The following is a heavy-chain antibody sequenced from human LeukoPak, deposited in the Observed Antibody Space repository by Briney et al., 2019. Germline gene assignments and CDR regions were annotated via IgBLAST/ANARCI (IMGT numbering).Heavy chain of an antibody. V-gene: IGHV3-66*02. J-gene: IGHJ4*02. CDR3: ARDIGYCSSTSCYGGIVGYFDY. D-gene: IGHD2-2*01. Sequence: GGSLRLSCAASGFTVSSNYMSWVRQAPGKGLEWVSVIYSGGSTYYADSVKGRFTISRDNSKNTLYLQMDSLRAEDTAVYYCARDIGYCSSTSCYGGIVGYFDYWGQGTLVTVSS. CDR2: IYSGGST. CDR1: GFTVSSNY.